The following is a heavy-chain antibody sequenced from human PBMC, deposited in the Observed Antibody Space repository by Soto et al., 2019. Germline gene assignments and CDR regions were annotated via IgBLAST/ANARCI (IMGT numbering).Heavy chain of an antibody. CDR1: GYIFTTYS. D-gene: IGHD3-10*01. J-gene: IGHJ5*02. CDR2: VSAGNGKT. V-gene: IGHV1-18*01. Sequence: QIQLVQSGSEVRMPGASVKVSCKASGYIFTTYSITWVRQAPGQGLEWMGWVSAGNGKTNYAQKFEDRVTMTTDTSTTTAYMELRSLRSDDTAVYYCASEAFGVQASWFDPWGQGTLVTVSS. CDR3: ASEAFGVQASWFDP.